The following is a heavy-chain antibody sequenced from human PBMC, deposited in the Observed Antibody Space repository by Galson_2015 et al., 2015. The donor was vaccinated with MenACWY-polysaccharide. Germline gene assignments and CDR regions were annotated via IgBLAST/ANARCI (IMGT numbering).Heavy chain of an antibody. Sequence: SLRLSCAASGFTFSSYAMSWVRQAPGKGLEWVSAISGSGGSTYYADSVKGRFTISRDNSKNTLYLQMNSLRAEDTAVYYCAKAAGILTGYPNYYFDYWGQGTLVTVSS. D-gene: IGHD3-9*01. V-gene: IGHV3-23*01. CDR3: AKAAGILTGYPNYYFDY. CDR2: ISGSGGST. CDR1: GFTFSSYA. J-gene: IGHJ4*02.